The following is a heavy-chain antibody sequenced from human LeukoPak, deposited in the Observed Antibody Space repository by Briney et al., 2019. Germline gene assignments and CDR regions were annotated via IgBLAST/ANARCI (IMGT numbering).Heavy chain of an antibody. CDR1: GGTFSSYA. V-gene: IGHV1-69*04. CDR2: IIPILGIA. Sequence: ASVKVSCKASGGTFSSYAISWVRQAPGQGLEWMGRIIPILGIANYAQKFQGRVTITADKSTSTAYMELSSLRSEDTAVYYCAREFRKGGNGANAYWGQGTLVTVSS. J-gene: IGHJ4*02. CDR3: AREFRKGGNGANAY.